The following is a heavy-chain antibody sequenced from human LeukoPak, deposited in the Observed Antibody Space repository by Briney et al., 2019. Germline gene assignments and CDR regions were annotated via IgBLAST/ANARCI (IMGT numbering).Heavy chain of an antibody. CDR2: IFSSGST. Sequence: SETLSLTCTVSGGSISSGSYYWSWIRQPAGKGLEWIGRIFSSGSTNYNPSLKSRVTISVDTSKNQFSLKLSSVTAADTAVYYCARGGPDRYYPPVDYWGQGTLVTVSS. D-gene: IGHD2-8*01. V-gene: IGHV4-61*02. J-gene: IGHJ4*02. CDR3: ARGGPDRYYPPVDY. CDR1: GGSISSGSYY.